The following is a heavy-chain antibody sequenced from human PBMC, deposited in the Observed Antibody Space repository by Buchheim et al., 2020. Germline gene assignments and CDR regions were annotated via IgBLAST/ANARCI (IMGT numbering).Heavy chain of an antibody. CDR3: AKDLWSTMGYYYYGMDV. CDR1: GFTFSSYG. J-gene: IGHJ6*02. D-gene: IGHD1-26*01. Sequence: QVQLVESGGGVVQPGRSLRLSCAASGFTFSSYGMHWVRQAPGKGLEWVAVISYDGSNKYYADSVKGRFTISRDNSKNTLYLQMNSLRAEDTAVCYCAKDLWSTMGYYYYGMDVWGQGTT. CDR2: ISYDGSNK. V-gene: IGHV3-30*18.